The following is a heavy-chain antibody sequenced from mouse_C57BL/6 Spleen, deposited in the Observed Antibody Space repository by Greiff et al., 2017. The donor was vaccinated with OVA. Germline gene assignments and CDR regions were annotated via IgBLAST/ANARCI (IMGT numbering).Heavy chain of an antibody. J-gene: IGHJ1*03. CDR3: ARGVPYDSRYFDV. V-gene: IGHV1-59*01. CDR2: IDPSDSYT. D-gene: IGHD2-4*01. Sequence: QVQLQQPGAELVRPGTSVKLSCKASGYTFTSYWMHWVKQRPGQGLEWIGVIDPSDSYTNYNQKFKGKATLTVDTSSSTAYMQLSSLTSEDSAVYYCARGVPYDSRYFDVWGTGTTVTVSS. CDR1: GYTFTSYW.